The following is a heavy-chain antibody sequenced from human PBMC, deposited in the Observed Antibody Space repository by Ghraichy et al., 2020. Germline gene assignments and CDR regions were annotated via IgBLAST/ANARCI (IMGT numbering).Heavy chain of an antibody. CDR1: GGSISSYY. J-gene: IGHJ3*02. CDR3: ARVRRLIAVADAFDI. D-gene: IGHD6-19*01. CDR2: IYYSGST. Sequence: SETLSLTCTVSGGSISSYYWSWIRQPPGKGLEWIGYIYYSGSTNYNPSLKSRVTISVDTSKNQFSLKLSSVTAADTAVYYCARVRRLIAVADAFDIWGQGTMVTVSS. V-gene: IGHV4-59*01.